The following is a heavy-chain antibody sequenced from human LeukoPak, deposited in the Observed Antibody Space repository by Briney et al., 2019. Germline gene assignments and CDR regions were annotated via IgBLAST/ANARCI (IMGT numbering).Heavy chain of an antibody. J-gene: IGHJ4*02. V-gene: IGHV3-30-3*01. D-gene: IGHD3-22*01. CDR2: ISYDGSNK. CDR1: GFTFSSYA. CDR3: ARERGRTYYYDSSGYPDY. Sequence: GGSLRLSCAASGFTFSSYAMHWVRQAPGKGLEWVAVISYDGSNKYYADSVKGRFTISRDNSKNTLYLQMNSLRAEDTAVYYCARERGRTYYYDSSGYPDYWGQGTLVTVSS.